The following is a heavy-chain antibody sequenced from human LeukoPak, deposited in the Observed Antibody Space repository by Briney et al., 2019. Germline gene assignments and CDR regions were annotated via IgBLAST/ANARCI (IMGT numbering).Heavy chain of an antibody. J-gene: IGHJ5*02. CDR3: AGGRRGQQLARRHWFDP. V-gene: IGHV4-34*01. CDR2: INYSGST. D-gene: IGHD6-13*01. CDR1: GGSFSGYY. Sequence: SETLSLTCAVYGGSFSGYYWSWIRQPPGKGLEWIGEINYSGSTNYNTSLKRRVRISVDTSKNQFSLKLGSVTAADTAVYYCAGGRRGQQLARRHWFDPWGQGTLVTVSS.